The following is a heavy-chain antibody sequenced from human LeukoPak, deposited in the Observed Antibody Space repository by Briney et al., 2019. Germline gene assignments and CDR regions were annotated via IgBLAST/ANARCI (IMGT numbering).Heavy chain of an antibody. J-gene: IGHJ4*02. V-gene: IGHV3-74*01. CDR3: ARRSSGSRAAAGY. D-gene: IGHD1-26*01. CDR1: GFTFSSYW. Sequence: GGSLRLSCAASGFTFSSYWMHWVRQAPGKGLVWVSRINSDGSSTSYADSVKGRFTISRDNAKNSLYLQMNSLRAEDTAVYYCARRSSGSRAAAGYWDQGTLVTVSP. CDR2: INSDGSST.